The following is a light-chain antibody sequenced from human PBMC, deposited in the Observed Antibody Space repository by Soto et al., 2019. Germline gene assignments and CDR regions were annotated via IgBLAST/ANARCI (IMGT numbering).Light chain of an antibody. CDR2: DAS. J-gene: IGKJ5*01. Sequence: EIVLTQSPATLSLSPGERATLSCSASQSVSSYLAWYQQKPGQAPRLLIYDASNRATGIPARFSGSGSGTVFTLTFSSLEPEDFAVYYCQQRSNWPPITFGQGTRLEIK. V-gene: IGKV3-11*01. CDR3: QQRSNWPPIT. CDR1: QSVSSY.